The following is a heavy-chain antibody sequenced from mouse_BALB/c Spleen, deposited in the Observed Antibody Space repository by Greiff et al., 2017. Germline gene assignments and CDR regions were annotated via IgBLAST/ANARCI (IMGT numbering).Heavy chain of an antibody. D-gene: IGHD2-2*01. CDR1: GYTFTSYW. Sequence: QVQLQQPGAELVKPGASVKLSCKASGYTFTSYWMHWVKQRPGQGLEWIGEINPSNGRTNYNEKFKSKATLTVDKSSSTAYMQLSSLTSEDSAVYYCARSTIYYGYDEGFDYGGQGTTLTVSS. V-gene: IGHV1S81*02. CDR2: INPSNGRT. CDR3: ARSTIYYGYDEGFDY. J-gene: IGHJ2*01.